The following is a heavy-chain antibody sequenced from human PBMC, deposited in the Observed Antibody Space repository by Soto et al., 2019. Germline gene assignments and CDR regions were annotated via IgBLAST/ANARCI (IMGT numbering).Heavy chain of an antibody. CDR2: IYPSDSDT. V-gene: IGHV5-51*01. D-gene: IGHD1-1*01. J-gene: IGHJ4*02. CDR3: ARGGGSTRNFDY. CDR1: GYNFAGYW. Sequence: GESLKISCKGSGYNFAGYWIAWVRQMPGKGLELMGIIYPSDSDTRYRPSFQGQVTISADKSISSAYLQWSSLRAPDTAMYYCARGGGSTRNFDYWGQGTKGTVSS.